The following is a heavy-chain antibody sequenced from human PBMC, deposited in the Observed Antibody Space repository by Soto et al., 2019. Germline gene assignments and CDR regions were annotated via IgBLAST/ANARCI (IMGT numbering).Heavy chain of an antibody. D-gene: IGHD1-20*01. CDR1: GFTFSSSG. Sequence: GGSLRLSCAASGFTFSSSGMHWVRQAPGRGLEWVAVISYDGSNKFYADSVKGRFTISRDNFRNTLYLQMNSLRAEDTAVYYCAKEFHSWNYFDYWGQGTLVTVSS. CDR3: AKEFHSWNYFDY. CDR2: ISYDGSNK. J-gene: IGHJ4*02. V-gene: IGHV3-30*18.